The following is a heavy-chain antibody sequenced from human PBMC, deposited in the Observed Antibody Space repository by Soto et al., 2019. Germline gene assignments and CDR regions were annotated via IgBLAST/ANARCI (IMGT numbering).Heavy chain of an antibody. CDR2: IGSRGDST. CDR1: GFTFSSFA. Sequence: EVQLLESGGGLVQPGGSLRLSCAASGFTFSSFAMSWVRQAPGKGLEWVSAIGSRGDSTYYADSVKGRFTISRDNSKNTLDLKMNSLRAEDTAVYYCAKDLIYGYNSGRPFDSWGQGTLVTVSS. J-gene: IGHJ4*02. CDR3: AKDLIYGYNSGRPFDS. D-gene: IGHD6-19*01. V-gene: IGHV3-23*01.